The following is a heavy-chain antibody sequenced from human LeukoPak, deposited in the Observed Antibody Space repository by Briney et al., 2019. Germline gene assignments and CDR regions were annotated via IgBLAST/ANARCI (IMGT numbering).Heavy chain of an antibody. CDR2: IYTSGST. CDR3: ARDGSGSYYYYYGMDV. J-gene: IGHJ6*02. V-gene: IGHV4-4*07. D-gene: IGHD1-26*01. Sequence: SETLSLTCTVSGGSISSYYWSWIRQPAGKGLEWIGRIYTSGSTNYNPSLKSRVTMSVDTSKNQFSLKLSSVTAADTAVYYCARDGSGSYYYYYGMDVWGQGTTVTASS. CDR1: GGSISSYY.